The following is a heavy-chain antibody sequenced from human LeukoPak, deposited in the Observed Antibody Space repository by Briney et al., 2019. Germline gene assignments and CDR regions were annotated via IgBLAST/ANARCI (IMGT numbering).Heavy chain of an antibody. J-gene: IGHJ4*02. D-gene: IGHD3-22*01. CDR3: AREMDYYDSTGYYLHYFEF. V-gene: IGHV4-59*01. CDR1: GGSISGYY. CDR2: AHNSGST. Sequence: SETLSLTCTVSGGSISGYYWSWIRQAPGRGLEWMGYAHNSGSTNYNPSLKSRASMSVDTSKNQISLKLISVTAADTAVYYCAREMDYYDSTGYYLHYFEFWGQGTLVTVSS.